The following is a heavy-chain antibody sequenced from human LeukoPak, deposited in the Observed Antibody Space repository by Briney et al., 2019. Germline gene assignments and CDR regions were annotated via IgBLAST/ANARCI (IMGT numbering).Heavy chain of an antibody. D-gene: IGHD2-15*01. CDR1: GGSISSSNW. CDR3: ARGASRYCSGGSCYVRPRYFDL. CDR2: IYHSGST. J-gene: IGHJ2*01. V-gene: IGHV4-4*02. Sequence: SETLSLTCTVSGGSISSSNWWSWVRQPPGKGLEWIGEIYHSGSTNYNPSLKSRVTISVDKSKNQFSLKLSSVTAADTAVYYCARGASRYCSGGSCYVRPRYFDLWGRGTLVTVSS.